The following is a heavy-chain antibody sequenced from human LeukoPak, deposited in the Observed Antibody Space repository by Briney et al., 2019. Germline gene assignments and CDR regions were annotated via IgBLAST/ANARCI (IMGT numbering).Heavy chain of an antibody. CDR2: IYYSGST. CDR3: ARGERYSSSSDAFDI. Sequence: PSETLSLTCTVSGGSISSGDYYWSWIRQPPGKGLEWIGYIYYSGSTYYNPSLKSRATISVDTSKNKFSLKLSSVTAADTAVYYCARGERYSSSSDAFDIWGQGTMVTVSS. J-gene: IGHJ3*02. CDR1: GGSISSGDYY. D-gene: IGHD6-13*01. V-gene: IGHV4-30-4*01.